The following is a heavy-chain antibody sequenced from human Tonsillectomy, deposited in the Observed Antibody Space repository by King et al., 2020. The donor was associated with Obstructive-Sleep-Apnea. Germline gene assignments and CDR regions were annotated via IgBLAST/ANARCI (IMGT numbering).Heavy chain of an antibody. Sequence: QLQESGPGLVKPLETLSLTCTVSGYSISFGYFWGWIRQPPGKGLEWIASIYHTGRTYYNPSLKSRVNISIDTSRDQFSLKLSSVTAADTAVYYCARESTLWFGPIPSPRLPFDYGGQGSLVTVSS. J-gene: IGHJ4*02. V-gene: IGHV4-38-2*02. D-gene: IGHD3-10*01. CDR3: ARESTLWFGPIPSPRLPFDY. CDR2: IYHTGRT. CDR1: GYSISFGYF.